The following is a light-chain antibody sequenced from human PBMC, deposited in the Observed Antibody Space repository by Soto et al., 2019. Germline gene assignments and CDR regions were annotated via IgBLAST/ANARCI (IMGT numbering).Light chain of an antibody. Sequence: IQLTQSPSSLSASVGDRVTITCRASQGISSFLTWYQQKPGRAPKLLIYGASTLQSGVPSRFSGSGSGTDFTLTISSLQPEDFATYYCQQLNSFPIAFGPGTKVEIQ. CDR3: QQLNSFPIA. V-gene: IGKV1-9*01. CDR1: QGISSF. J-gene: IGKJ3*01. CDR2: GAS.